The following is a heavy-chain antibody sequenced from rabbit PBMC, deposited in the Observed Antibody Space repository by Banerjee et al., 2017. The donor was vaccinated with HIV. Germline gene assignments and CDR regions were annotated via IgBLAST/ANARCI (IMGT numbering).Heavy chain of an antibody. CDR3: ARDLAGVIGWNFGL. V-gene: IGHV1S40*01. CDR1: GFDFSSYG. Sequence: QSLEESGGDLVKPGASLTLTCTASGFDFSSYGVSWVRQAPGKGLEWIGYVYTGSGVTWYADWVNGRFTISKASSTTVTLQMTSLTAADTATYFCARDLAGVIGWNFGLWGQGTLVTVS. D-gene: IGHD4-1*01. CDR2: VYTGSGVT. J-gene: IGHJ4*01.